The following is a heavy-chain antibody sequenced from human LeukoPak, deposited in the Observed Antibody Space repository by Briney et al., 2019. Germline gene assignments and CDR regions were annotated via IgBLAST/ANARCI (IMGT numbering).Heavy chain of an antibody. D-gene: IGHD3-3*01. CDR3: ARVEGVVGVYGMDV. V-gene: IGHV4-61*01. Sequence: KPSETLSLTCTVSGGSVSSGSYYWSWIRQPPGKGLEWIGYIYYSGSTNYNPSLKSRVTISVDTSKNQFSLKLSSVTAADTAVYYCARVEGVVGVYGMDVWGQGTTVTVSS. CDR1: GGSVSSGSYY. J-gene: IGHJ6*02. CDR2: IYYSGST.